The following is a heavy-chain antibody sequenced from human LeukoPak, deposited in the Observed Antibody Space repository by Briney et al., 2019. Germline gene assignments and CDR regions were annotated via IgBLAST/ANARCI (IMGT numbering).Heavy chain of an antibody. D-gene: IGHD2-15*01. J-gene: IGHJ4*02. V-gene: IGHV1-46*01. CDR3: AREQRGSCFDY. CDR2: INPSGGTT. Sequence: GASVKVSCKASGYTFTSYYMHWVRQAPGQGLEWMGIINPSGGTTSYAQEFQGRVTMTRDTSMNTVCMELSSLRSEDTAVYYCAREQRGSCFDYWGQGTLVTVSS. CDR1: GYTFTSYY.